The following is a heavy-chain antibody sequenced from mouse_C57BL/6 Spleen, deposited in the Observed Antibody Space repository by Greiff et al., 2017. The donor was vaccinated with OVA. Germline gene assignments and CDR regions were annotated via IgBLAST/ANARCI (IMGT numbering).Heavy chain of an antibody. Sequence: QVQLKQPGAELVKPGASVKLSCKASGYTFTSYWMQWVKQRPGQGLEWIGEFDPSDSYTNYNQKFKGKATLTADKSSSPAYMELSSLTSEDSAVYYCTRGEEHQYYYAMDYWGQGTSVTVSS. J-gene: IGHJ4*01. V-gene: IGHV1-50*01. CDR3: TRGEEHQYYYAMDY. CDR1: GYTFTSYW. CDR2: FDPSDSYT.